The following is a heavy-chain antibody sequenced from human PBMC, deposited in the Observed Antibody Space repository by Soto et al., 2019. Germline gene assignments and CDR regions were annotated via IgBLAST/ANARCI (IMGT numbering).Heavy chain of an antibody. CDR2: IRSKAYGGTT. D-gene: IGHD2-15*01. J-gene: IGHJ6*02. Sequence: GGSLRLSCTASGFTFGDYAMSWFRQAPGKGLEWVGFIRSKAYGGTTEYAASEKGRFTISRDDSKSIAYLQMNSLKTEDTAVYYCTRGPYCSGGSCYSPFLYYYYGMDVWGQGTTVTVSS. CDR3: TRGPYCSGGSCYSPFLYYYYGMDV. CDR1: GFTFGDYA. V-gene: IGHV3-49*03.